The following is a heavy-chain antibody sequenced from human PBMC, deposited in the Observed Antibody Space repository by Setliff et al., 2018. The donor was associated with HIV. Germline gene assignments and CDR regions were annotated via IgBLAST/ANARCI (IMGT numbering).Heavy chain of an antibody. J-gene: IGHJ4*02. V-gene: IGHV4-59*11. CDR3: AATYCRGGGRDCPQMYDY. CDR2: IYYSVST. D-gene: IGHD2-15*01. Sequence: SETLSLTCTVSGGSMNSHYWSWIRQSPGRGLEWIGYIYYSVSTKYNPSLKSRVSMSIDTSKNQFSLKLNSVTAADSAIYYCAATYCRGGGRDCPQMYDYWGQGSLVTVSS. CDR1: GGSMNSHY.